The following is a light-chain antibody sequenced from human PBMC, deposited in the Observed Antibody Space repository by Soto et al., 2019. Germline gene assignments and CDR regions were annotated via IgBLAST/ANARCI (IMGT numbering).Light chain of an antibody. J-gene: IGKJ2*01. V-gene: IGKV3-20*01. CDR1: QSVSSSY. CDR2: GAS. Sequence: EIVLTQSPGTLSLSPGERATLSCRASQSVSSSYSAWYQQKPGQAPRLLIYGASSRATGIPDRFSGSGSGTDFTLTISRLEPEDFAVYYCQQYGSSPDTFGQGTKLEIK. CDR3: QQYGSSPDT.